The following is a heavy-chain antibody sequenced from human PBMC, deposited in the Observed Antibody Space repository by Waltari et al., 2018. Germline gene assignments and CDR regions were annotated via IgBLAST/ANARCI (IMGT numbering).Heavy chain of an antibody. CDR3: AREPSPDSSGYFYYYMDV. J-gene: IGHJ6*03. V-gene: IGHV3-74*01. D-gene: IGHD3-22*01. Sequence: EVQLVESGGGFVQPGGSRGLHCAASGFTLRRYWMHWVPQAPGKGLVWVSRNNSDGSGTTYSEAVKGRFTISRDNAKNTLYLQLNSLRVEDTAVYYCAREPSPDSSGYFYYYMDVWGKGTTVTVSS. CDR2: NNSDGSGT. CDR1: GFTLRRYW.